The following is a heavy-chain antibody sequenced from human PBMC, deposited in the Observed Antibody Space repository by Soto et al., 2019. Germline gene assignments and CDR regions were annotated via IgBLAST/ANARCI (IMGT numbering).Heavy chain of an antibody. J-gene: IGHJ4*02. CDR3: AKIGPSVGATGPYYYFDY. CDR1: GFTFSSYG. V-gene: IGHV3-30*18. D-gene: IGHD1-26*01. Sequence: PGGSLRLSCAASGFTFSSYGMHWVRQAPGKGLEWVAVISYDGSNKYYADSVKGRFTISRDNSKDTLYLQMNSLRAEDTAVYYCAKIGPSVGATGPYYYFDYWGPGTLVTVSS. CDR2: ISYDGSNK.